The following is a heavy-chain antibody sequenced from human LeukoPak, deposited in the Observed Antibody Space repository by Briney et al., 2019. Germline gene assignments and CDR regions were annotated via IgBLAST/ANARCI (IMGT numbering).Heavy chain of an antibody. Sequence: GALRLSCAASGFTFSSFGMSWVRQAPGKGLEWVSAISSTGGTAYYADSVKGRFTISRDNAKNSLYLQMNSLRAEDTAVYYCAREGSPDYWGQGTLVTVSS. CDR1: GFTFSSFG. CDR2: ISSTGGTA. CDR3: AREGSPDY. V-gene: IGHV3-21*01. J-gene: IGHJ4*02.